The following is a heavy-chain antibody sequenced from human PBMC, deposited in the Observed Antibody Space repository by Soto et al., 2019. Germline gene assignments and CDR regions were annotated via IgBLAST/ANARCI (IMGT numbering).Heavy chain of an antibody. CDR3: AKVQMGYDFWSGYWYDY. J-gene: IGHJ4*02. D-gene: IGHD3-3*01. Sequence: PGGSLRLSCAASGFTFSSYAMSWVRQAPGKGLEWVSAISGGGGSTYYADSVKGRFTISRDNSKNTLYLQMNSLRAEDTAVYYCAKVQMGYDFWSGYWYDYWGQGTLVTVSS. CDR1: GFTFSSYA. V-gene: IGHV3-23*01. CDR2: ISGGGGST.